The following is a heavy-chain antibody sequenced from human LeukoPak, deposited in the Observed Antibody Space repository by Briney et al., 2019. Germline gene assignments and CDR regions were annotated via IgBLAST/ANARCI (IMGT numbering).Heavy chain of an antibody. CDR3: AREGYSSSSDLFFFDY. J-gene: IGHJ4*02. V-gene: IGHV3-7*01. CDR2: IKQDGSEK. Sequence: PGRSLRLSCAASGFTFSSYWMSWVRQAPGKGLEWVANIKQDGSEKYYVDSVKGRFTISRDNAKNSLYLQMNSLRAEDTAVYYCAREGYSSSSDLFFFDYWGQGTLVTVSS. D-gene: IGHD6-6*01. CDR1: GFTFSSYW.